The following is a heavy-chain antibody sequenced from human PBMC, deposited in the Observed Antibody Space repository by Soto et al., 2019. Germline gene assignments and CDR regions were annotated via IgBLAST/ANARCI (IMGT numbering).Heavy chain of an antibody. CDR2: INAGNGNT. D-gene: IGHD3-3*01. CDR1: GYTFTSYA. V-gene: IGHV1-3*01. Sequence: ASVKVSCKASGYTFTSYAMHWVRQAPGQRLEWMGWINAGNGNTKYSQKFQGRVTITRDTSASTAYMELSSLRSEDTAVYYCARDFAGHYDFWRCYYSEYYYYGMYFWGQGTTVTVSS. J-gene: IGHJ6*02. CDR3: ARDFAGHYDFWRCYYSEYYYYGMYF.